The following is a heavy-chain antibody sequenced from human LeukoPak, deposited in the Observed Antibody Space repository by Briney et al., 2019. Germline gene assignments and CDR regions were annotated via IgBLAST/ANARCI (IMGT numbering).Heavy chain of an antibody. CDR3: ARDRSITMVRGVDYYGMDV. D-gene: IGHD3-10*01. Sequence: GGSLRLSCAPSGFTVSSNYMSWVRQAPGKVLEWVSVIYSGGSTYYADSVKGRFTISRDNSKNTLYLQMNSLRAEDTAVYYCARDRSITMVRGVDYYGMDVWGQGTTVTVSS. V-gene: IGHV3-66*01. CDR1: GFTVSSNY. J-gene: IGHJ6*02. CDR2: IYSGGST.